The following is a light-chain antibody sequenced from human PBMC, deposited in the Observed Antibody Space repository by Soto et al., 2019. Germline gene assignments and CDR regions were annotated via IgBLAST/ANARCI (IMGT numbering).Light chain of an antibody. CDR1: GGHSTYT. Sequence: QLVLTQSPSASASLGASVKLTCTLSGGHSTYTIAWHQQQPEKGPRYLMNLNSDGSHTKGDGIPDRFSGSSSGAERYLTISCLQSEDEADYFCQTWGTGYVVFGGGTKLTVL. CDR3: QTWGTGYVV. V-gene: IGLV4-69*01. CDR2: LNSDGSH. J-gene: IGLJ2*01.